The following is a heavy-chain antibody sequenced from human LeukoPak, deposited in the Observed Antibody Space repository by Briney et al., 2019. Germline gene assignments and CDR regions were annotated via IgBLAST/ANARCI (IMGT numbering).Heavy chain of an antibody. CDR3: ATTEGLELNPEGRLDY. J-gene: IGHJ4*02. CDR2: ISSSGSTI. Sequence: GGSLRLSCAASGFTFSSYEMNWVRQAPGKGLEWVSYISSSGSTIYYADPVKGRFTISRDNAKNSLYLQMNSLRAEDTAVYYCATTEGLELNPEGRLDYWGQGTLVTVSS. CDR1: GFTFSSYE. V-gene: IGHV3-48*03. D-gene: IGHD1-7*01.